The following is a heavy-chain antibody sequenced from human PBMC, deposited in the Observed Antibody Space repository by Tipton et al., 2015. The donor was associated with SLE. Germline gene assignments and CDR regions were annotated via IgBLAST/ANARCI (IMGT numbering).Heavy chain of an antibody. D-gene: IGHD6-19*01. CDR1: GGYIYRSGYY. J-gene: IGHJ6*02. CDR2: VHDSGRT. CDR3: ARAPRIALAGTYYYYYGLDV. V-gene: IGHV4-61*08. Sequence: TLSLTCTVSGGYIYRSGYYWSWIRQHPGKGLEWIGYVHDSGRTNSNPSLKSRVTISVDTSTNHFSLKLSSVTAADTAVYYCARAPRIALAGTYYYYYGLDVWGQGTTVTVSS.